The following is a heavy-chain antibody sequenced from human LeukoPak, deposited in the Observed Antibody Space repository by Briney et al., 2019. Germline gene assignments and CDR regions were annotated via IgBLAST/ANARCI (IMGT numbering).Heavy chain of an antibody. CDR3: ARDSLRVRGYYYYMDV. CDR1: GYTFTGYY. Sequence: GASVKVSCKASGYTFTGYYMHWVRQAPGQGLEWMGWINPNSGGTDYAQKFQGRVTMTRDTSISTAYMELSRLRSDDTAVYYCARDSLRVRGYYYYMDVWGKGTTVTVSS. D-gene: IGHD3-10*01. J-gene: IGHJ6*03. V-gene: IGHV1-2*02. CDR2: INPNSGGT.